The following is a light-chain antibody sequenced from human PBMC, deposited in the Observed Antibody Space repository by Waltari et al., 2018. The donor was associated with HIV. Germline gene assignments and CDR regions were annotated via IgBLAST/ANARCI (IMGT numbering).Light chain of an antibody. J-gene: IGLJ2*01. Sequence: YELTQPPSMSVSPGQTAKITRSGDVLAKQYAYWYQQKPGQAPVLVMSKDTERPSEIPERFSGSSSGTTVTLTISGVQAEDEADYHCQSSDDSRPWIFGGGTKMTVL. CDR3: QSSDDSRPWI. CDR2: KDT. CDR1: VLAKQY. V-gene: IGLV3-25*03.